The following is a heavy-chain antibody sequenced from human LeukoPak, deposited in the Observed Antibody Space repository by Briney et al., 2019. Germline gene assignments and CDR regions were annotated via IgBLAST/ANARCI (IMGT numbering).Heavy chain of an antibody. CDR1: GGSISSSSYY. V-gene: IGHV4-39*07. CDR3: ARGPANYYDSGSYYIDY. D-gene: IGHD3-10*01. CDR2: IYYSGST. Sequence: SETLSLTCTVSGGSISSSSYYWGWIRQPPGKGLEWIGSIYYSGSTYYNPSLKSRVTISVDTSKNQFSLKLSSVTAADTAVYYCARGPANYYDSGSYYIDYWGQGTLVTVSS. J-gene: IGHJ4*02.